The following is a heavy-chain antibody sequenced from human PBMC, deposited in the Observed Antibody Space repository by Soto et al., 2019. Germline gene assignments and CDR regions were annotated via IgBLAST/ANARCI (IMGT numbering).Heavy chain of an antibody. D-gene: IGHD3-10*01. Sequence: SLRLSCAASGFTFDDYAMHWVRQAPGKGLEWVSGISWNSGSIGYADSVKGRFTISRDNAKNSLYLQMNSLRAEDTALYYCAKSRVRLLWFGESLDYWGQGTLVTVSS. CDR2: ISWNSGSI. V-gene: IGHV3-9*01. J-gene: IGHJ4*02. CDR1: GFTFDDYA. CDR3: AKSRVRLLWFGESLDY.